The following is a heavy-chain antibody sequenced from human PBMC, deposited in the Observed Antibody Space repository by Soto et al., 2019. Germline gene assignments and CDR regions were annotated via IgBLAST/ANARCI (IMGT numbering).Heavy chain of an antibody. Sequence: ASVKVSCKASGYTFSSYYMHWVRQAPGQGLEWVGLINPGTGATTYAQKFQGRATMTSDTSTSTVYMELRSLTSEDTAIYYCARDHIAAAGTYALDIWGQGTMVTVSS. V-gene: IGHV1-46*01. J-gene: IGHJ3*02. D-gene: IGHD6-25*01. CDR3: ARDHIAAAGTYALDI. CDR2: INPGTGAT. CDR1: GYTFSSYY.